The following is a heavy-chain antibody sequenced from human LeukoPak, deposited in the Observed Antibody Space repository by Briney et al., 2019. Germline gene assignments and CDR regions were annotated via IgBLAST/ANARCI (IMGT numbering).Heavy chain of an antibody. V-gene: IGHV1-18*04. CDR3: ARVEDRDNVWGSYRLADY. CDR1: GYTFTTYG. Sequence: GASVTVTCTASGYTFTTYGISWVRQAPGQGLEWMGWISAHNGHTNYAQNLQGRVTMTTDTSTSTAYMELRSLRSDDTAVYYCARVEDRDNVWGSYRLADYWGQGTLVTVSS. CDR2: ISAHNGHT. D-gene: IGHD3-16*02. J-gene: IGHJ4*02.